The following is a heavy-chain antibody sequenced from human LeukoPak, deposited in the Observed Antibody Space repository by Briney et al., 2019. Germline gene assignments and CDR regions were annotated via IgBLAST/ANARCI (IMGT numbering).Heavy chain of an antibody. CDR1: GFTFSDYT. V-gene: IGHV3-21*01. D-gene: IGHD3-10*01. Sequence: PGGSLRLSCAASGFTFSDYTLNWVRQAPGKGLEWVSSISSSGRFIYYADSLKGRFTISRDNDKESVHLQMVSLRAEDTAVYYCVRDNIRGVLDYWGQGTLVTVSS. CDR3: VRDNIRGVLDY. J-gene: IGHJ4*02. CDR2: ISSSGRFI.